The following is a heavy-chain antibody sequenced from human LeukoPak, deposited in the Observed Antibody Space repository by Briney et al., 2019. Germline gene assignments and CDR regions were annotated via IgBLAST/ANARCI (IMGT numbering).Heavy chain of an antibody. CDR3: ARGEKFGELLAINY. V-gene: IGHV1-2*04. D-gene: IGHD3-10*01. Sequence: GASVKVSCKASGYTFTGYYMHWVRQAPGQGLEWMGWINPNSGGTNYAQKFQGWVTMTRDTSISTAYMELSRLRSDDTAVYYCARGEKFGELLAINYWGQGTLVTVSS. CDR1: GYTFTGYY. J-gene: IGHJ4*02. CDR2: INPNSGGT.